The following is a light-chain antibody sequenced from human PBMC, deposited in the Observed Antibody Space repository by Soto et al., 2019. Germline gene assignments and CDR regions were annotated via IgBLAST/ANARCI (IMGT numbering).Light chain of an antibody. CDR1: QSISSW. CDR3: QQYHTYLS. Sequence: DIQMTQSPSTLSASVEDRVTITCRASQSISSWLAWYQQKPGKAPKLLIYDASSLESGVPSRFSGSGSGTEFTLTISSLQPDDFATYYCQQYHTYLSFGGGTKVDIK. V-gene: IGKV1-5*01. J-gene: IGKJ4*01. CDR2: DAS.